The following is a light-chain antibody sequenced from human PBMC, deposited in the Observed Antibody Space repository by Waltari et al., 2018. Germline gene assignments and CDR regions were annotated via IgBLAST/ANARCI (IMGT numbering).Light chain of an antibody. Sequence: SYVLTQPPSVSVAPGETARITCGGDNIGSYSVHWYQQKPGQAPVLVIFYDSDRPAGSPERFSGSNSGNTATLTISRVEAGDEANYCCQVWHAAIDPGVFGTGTEVTV. CDR2: YDS. CDR3: QVWHAAIDPGV. V-gene: IGLV3-21*04. J-gene: IGLJ1*01. CDR1: NIGSYS.